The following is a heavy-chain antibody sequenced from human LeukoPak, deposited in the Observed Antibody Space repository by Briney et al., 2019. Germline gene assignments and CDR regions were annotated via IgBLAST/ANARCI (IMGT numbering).Heavy chain of an antibody. J-gene: IGHJ4*02. CDR3: ARDHSREYYYDSSGYYGILDY. CDR1: GFTFSDYY. Sequence: GGSLRLSCAASGFTFSDYYMSWICQAPGERLEWVSYISSSGSTIYYADSVKGRFTISRDNAKNSLYLQMNSLRAEDTAVYYCARDHSREYYYDSSGYYGILDYWGQGTPVTVSS. D-gene: IGHD3-22*01. V-gene: IGHV3-11*04. CDR2: ISSSGSTI.